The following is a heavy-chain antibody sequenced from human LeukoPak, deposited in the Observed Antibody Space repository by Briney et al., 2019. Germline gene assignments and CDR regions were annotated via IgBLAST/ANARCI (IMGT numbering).Heavy chain of an antibody. V-gene: IGHV1-2*02. CDR2: INPNSGGT. D-gene: IGHD3-3*01. CDR1: GYTFTGYY. J-gene: IGHJ3*02. Sequence: GASVKVSCKASGYTFTGYYMHWVRQAPGQGLEWMGWINPNSGGTNYAQKFQGRVTMTRDTSISTAYMGLSRLRSDDTAVYYCARDYKGGYDFWSGYYTVHAFDIWGQGTMVTVSS. CDR3: ARDYKGGYDFWSGYYTVHAFDI.